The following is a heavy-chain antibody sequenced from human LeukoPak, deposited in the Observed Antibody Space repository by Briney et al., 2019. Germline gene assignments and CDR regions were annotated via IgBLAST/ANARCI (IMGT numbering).Heavy chain of an antibody. Sequence: SETLSLTCTVSGGSISSYYWSWIRQPPGKGLEWIGYIYYSGSTNYNPSLKSRVTISVDTSKNQFSLKLSSVTAADTAGYYCSRVFGYSGYDFWFDPWGQGTLVTVSS. J-gene: IGHJ5*02. CDR2: IYYSGST. CDR1: GGSISSYY. CDR3: SRVFGYSGYDFWFDP. D-gene: IGHD5-12*01. V-gene: IGHV4-59*01.